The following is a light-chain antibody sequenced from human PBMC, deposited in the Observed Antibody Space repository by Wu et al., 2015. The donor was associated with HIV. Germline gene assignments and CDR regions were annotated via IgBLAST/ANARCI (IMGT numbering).Light chain of an antibody. Sequence: EIVLTQSPGTLSLSPGERATLSCRASQSVSSSYLAWYQQKPGQAPRLLIYDASSRATGIPARFSGSGSGTEFTLTISSLEPGGILEFYYCQHRSDWPTFGQGTKVEIQ. CDR2: DAS. CDR1: QSVSSSY. J-gene: IGKJ1*01. CDR3: QHRSDWPT. V-gene: IGKV3D-20*02.